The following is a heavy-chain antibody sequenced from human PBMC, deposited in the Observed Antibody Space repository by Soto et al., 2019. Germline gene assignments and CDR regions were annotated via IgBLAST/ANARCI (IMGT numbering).Heavy chain of an antibody. CDR1: GGTFSSYA. CDR3: ASEPPERIAVAGTPTFRYHYYGMDV. J-gene: IGHJ6*02. CDR2: IIPIFGTA. D-gene: IGHD6-19*01. Sequence: QVQLVQSGAEVKKPGSSVKVSCKASGGTFSSYAISWVRQAPGQGLEWMGGIIPIFGTANYAQKFQGRVTINAHESTRTAYMELSSLRSEATAVYYCASEPPERIAVAGTPTFRYHYYGMDVWGQGTTVTVSS. V-gene: IGHV1-69*01.